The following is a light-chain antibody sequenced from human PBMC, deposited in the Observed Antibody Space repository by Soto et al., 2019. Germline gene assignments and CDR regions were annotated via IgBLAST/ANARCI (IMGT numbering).Light chain of an antibody. V-gene: IGKV4-1*01. CDR3: QQYYGTMWS. CDR2: WAS. J-gene: IGKJ1*01. Sequence: DIVMTQSPDSLAVSLGERATINCKSSQSVLFSSNNKNYLAWYQQKSGQPPKLLIYWASTRESGVPDRFSGSGSGTDFTLTISSLQAEDVAVYYCQQYYGTMWSFGQGTKVEVK. CDR1: QSVLFSSNNKNY.